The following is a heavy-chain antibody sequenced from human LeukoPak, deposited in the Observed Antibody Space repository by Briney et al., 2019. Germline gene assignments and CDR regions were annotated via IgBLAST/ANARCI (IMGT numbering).Heavy chain of an antibody. CDR2: IYFSGST. D-gene: IGHD3-10*01. CDR3: ARHPITMVRGVVLYYFDF. J-gene: IGHJ4*02. V-gene: IGHV4-39*01. Sequence: SETLSLTCTVSGGSISSYYWSWIRQPPGKGLEWIGSIYFSGSTYYNPSLKSRATISVDTAKNQFFLRLSSVTAADTAVYYCARHPITMVRGVVLYYFDFWGQGTLVTVSS. CDR1: GGSISSYY.